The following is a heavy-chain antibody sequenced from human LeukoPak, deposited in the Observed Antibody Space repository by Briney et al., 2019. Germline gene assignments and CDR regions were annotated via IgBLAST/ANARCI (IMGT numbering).Heavy chain of an antibody. J-gene: IGHJ4*02. D-gene: IGHD3-10*01. CDR1: GGSISSYY. Sequence: PSETLSLTCTVSGGSISSYYWSWIRQPPGKGLEWIGYIYYSGSTNYNPSLKSRVTISVDTSKNQFSLKLSSETAADTAVYYCARQLMVRGVTFDYWGQGTLVTVSS. CDR3: ARQLMVRGVTFDY. V-gene: IGHV4-59*08. CDR2: IYYSGST.